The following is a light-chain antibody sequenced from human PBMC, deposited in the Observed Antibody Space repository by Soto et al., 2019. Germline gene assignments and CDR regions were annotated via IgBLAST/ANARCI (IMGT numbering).Light chain of an antibody. CDR3: LQHNSYPWT. Sequence: QDISHYLAWFQQKPGKVPKRLIFAVSNLESGVPSRFRGSGSGTEFTLTITSLQPEDFATYYCLQHNSYPWTFGQGTKVDIK. CDR1: QDISHY. CDR2: AVS. V-gene: IGKV1-17*03. J-gene: IGKJ1*01.